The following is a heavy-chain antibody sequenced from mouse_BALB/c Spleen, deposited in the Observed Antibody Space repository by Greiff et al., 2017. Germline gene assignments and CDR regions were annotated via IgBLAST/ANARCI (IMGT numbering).Heavy chain of an antibody. CDR3: ARGGGQYGNFPMDY. CDR2: ISDGGSYT. J-gene: IGHJ4*01. V-gene: IGHV5-4*02. CDR1: GFTFSDYY. D-gene: IGHD2-10*02. Sequence: EVQLVESGGGLVKPGGSLKLSCAASGFTFSDYYMYWVRQTPEKRLEWVATISDGGSYTYYPDSVKGRFTISRDNAKNNLYLQKSSLTSEDTAMYYCARGGGQYGNFPMDYWGQGTSVTVSS.